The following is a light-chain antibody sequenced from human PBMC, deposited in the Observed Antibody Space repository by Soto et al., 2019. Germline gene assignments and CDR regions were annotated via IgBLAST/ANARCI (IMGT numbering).Light chain of an antibody. V-gene: IGLV2-14*01. CDR3: SSYTNYGTLSPVV. CDR2: EVT. CDR1: SSDIGGYNY. J-gene: IGLJ2*01. Sequence: QSVLTQPASVSGSPGQSITISCTGTSSDIGGYNYVSWYQQHPGKAPKLIIYEVTNRPSGVSNRFSASKSGNTASLTISGLQAEDEADYYCSSYTNYGTLSPVVFGGGTQLTVL.